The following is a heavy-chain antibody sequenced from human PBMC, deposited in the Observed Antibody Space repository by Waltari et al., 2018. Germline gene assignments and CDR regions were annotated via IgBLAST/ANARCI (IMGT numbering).Heavy chain of an antibody. Sequence: QVQLQESGPGLVKPSQTLSLTCTVSGGSISSGGYYWSWIRQHPGKGLEWIGYIYYSWSTYYNPALKSLVTISVDTSKNQCSLKLSSVTAADTAVYYCARVVRGSSSWPFDYWGQGTLVTVSS. CDR2: IYYSWST. J-gene: IGHJ4*02. D-gene: IGHD6-13*01. CDR3: ARVVRGSSSWPFDY. V-gene: IGHV4-31*01. CDR1: GGSISSGGYY.